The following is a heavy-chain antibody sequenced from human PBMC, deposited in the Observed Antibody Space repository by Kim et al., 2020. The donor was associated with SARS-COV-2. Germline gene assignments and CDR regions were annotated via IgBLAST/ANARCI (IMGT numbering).Heavy chain of an antibody. CDR2: INPSGGST. J-gene: IGHJ6*02. D-gene: IGHD3-9*01. CDR3: ARDTVGYDILTGYYYYYGMDV. Sequence: ASVKVSCKASGYTFTSYYMHWVRQAPGQGLEWMGIINPSGGSTSYAQKFQGRVTMTRDTSTSTVYMELSSLRSEDTAVYYCARDTVGYDILTGYYYYYGMDVWGQGTTVTVSS. CDR1: GYTFTSYY. V-gene: IGHV1-46*01.